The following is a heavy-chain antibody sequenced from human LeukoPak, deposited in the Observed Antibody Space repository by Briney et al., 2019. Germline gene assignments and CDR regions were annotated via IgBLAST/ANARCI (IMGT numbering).Heavy chain of an antibody. CDR1: GFTFKTYW. J-gene: IGHJ6*02. CDR3: ARADSCYYSGMPV. V-gene: IGHV3-7*03. Sequence: GGSLRLSCAASGFTFKTYWMSWVRQAPGKGLEGVAKVKQDGREKYYVDSVKGRFTISRDNAKNSLYLQMTRLRAADTAVYSCARADSCYYSGMPVWGQGPTVPVSS. CDR2: VKQDGREK.